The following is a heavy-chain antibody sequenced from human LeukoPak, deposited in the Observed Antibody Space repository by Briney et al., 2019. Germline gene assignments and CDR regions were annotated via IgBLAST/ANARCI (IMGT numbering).Heavy chain of an antibody. CDR3: AKKVSEDIGYYFNC. Sequence: GGSLRLSCAASGFTFSSYAMSWVRQAPGRGLEWVSAISGSGGSTYSADSVTGRFTISRDNSKDTLYLQMNSLRAEDTAIYSCAKKVSEDIGYYFNCWGQGTLVTVSS. CDR2: ISGSGGST. CDR1: GFTFSSYA. D-gene: IGHD2-15*01. J-gene: IGHJ4*02. V-gene: IGHV3-23*01.